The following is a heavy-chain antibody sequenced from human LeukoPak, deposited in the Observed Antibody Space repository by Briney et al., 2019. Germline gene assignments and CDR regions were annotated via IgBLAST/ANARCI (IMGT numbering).Heavy chain of an antibody. CDR1: GFTFSSYA. V-gene: IGHV3-23*01. J-gene: IGHJ4*02. CDR2: ISGSGGST. Sequence: GGSLRLSCAASGFTFSSYAMSWVRQAPGKGLEWVSAISGSGGSTYYADSVKGRFTISRDNSKNTLYLQMNSLRAEDTAVYYCATGYYDFWSGYYGEDYWGQGTLVTVSS. CDR3: ATGYYDFWSGYYGEDY. D-gene: IGHD3-3*01.